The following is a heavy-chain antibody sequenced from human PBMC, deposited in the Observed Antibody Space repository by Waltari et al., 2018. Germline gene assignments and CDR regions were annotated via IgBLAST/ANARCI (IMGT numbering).Heavy chain of an antibody. Sequence: QVQLQESGPGLVTPSGTLSLTCTVSGDSISNNFFWSWVRQSPGKGLEWIGQVHQSGRSNYNPSLESRVTVSMDTSKNRFSLRVTSVTAADTAIYYCASDRGRGLYLDSWGQGTLVTVSP. J-gene: IGHJ4*02. V-gene: IGHV4-4*02. D-gene: IGHD2-15*01. CDR3: ASDRGRGLYLDS. CDR1: GDSISNNFF. CDR2: VHQSGRS.